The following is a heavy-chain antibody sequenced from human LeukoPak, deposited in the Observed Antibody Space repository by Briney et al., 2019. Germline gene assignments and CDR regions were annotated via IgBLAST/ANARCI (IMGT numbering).Heavy chain of an antibody. CDR2: IRYDGSNK. D-gene: IGHD3-10*01. CDR3: AKVSGFGELLRFDY. V-gene: IGHV3-30*02. CDR1: GFTFSSYG. J-gene: IGHJ4*02. Sequence: GGSLRLSCTVSGFTFSSYGMHWVRQAPGKGLEWVAFIRYDGSNKYYADSVKGRFTISRDNSKNTLYLQMNSLRAEDTAVYYCAKVSGFGELLRFDYWGQGTLVTVSS.